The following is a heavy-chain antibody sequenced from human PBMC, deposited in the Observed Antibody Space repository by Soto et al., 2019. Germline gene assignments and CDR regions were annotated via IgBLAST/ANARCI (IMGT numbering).Heavy chain of an antibody. CDR2: IDPSDSYT. Sequence: GESLKISCKGSGYSFTSYWISWVRQMPGKGLEWMGRIDPSDSYTNYSPSFQGHVTISADKSISTAYLQWSSLKASDTAMYYCARQRAQSIAARLRGTDVWGPGTTVTVSS. CDR3: ARQRAQSIAARLRGTDV. CDR1: GYSFTSYW. D-gene: IGHD6-6*01. V-gene: IGHV5-10-1*01. J-gene: IGHJ6*02.